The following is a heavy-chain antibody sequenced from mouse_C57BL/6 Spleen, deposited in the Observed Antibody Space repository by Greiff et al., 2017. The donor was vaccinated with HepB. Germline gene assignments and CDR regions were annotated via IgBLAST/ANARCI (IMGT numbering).Heavy chain of an antibody. D-gene: IGHD1-1*01. Sequence: VQLQQPGAELVRPGTSVKLSCKASGYTFTSYWMHWVKQRPGQGLEWIGVIDPSDSYTNYNQKFKGKATLTVDTSSSTAYMQLSSLTSEDSAVYYCARWSYYGSSLDYWGQGTTLTVSS. V-gene: IGHV1-59*01. CDR2: IDPSDSYT. J-gene: IGHJ2*01. CDR3: ARWSYYGSSLDY. CDR1: GYTFTSYW.